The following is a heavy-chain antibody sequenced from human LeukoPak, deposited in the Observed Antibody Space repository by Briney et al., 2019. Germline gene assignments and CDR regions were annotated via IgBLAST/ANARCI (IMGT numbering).Heavy chain of an antibody. Sequence: ASVKVSCKASGYTFTGYYLFWVRQAPGQGVEGRGWINPNSGATKYAQNFQGRVTLTSDTSIRTTYMELSSLRSDDTAVYYCARDERYSYGDNHYPDLGFWGQGTPVTVSS. CDR2: INPNSGAT. CDR3: ARDERYSYGDNHYPDLGF. J-gene: IGHJ4*02. CDR1: GYTFTGYY. V-gene: IGHV1-2*02. D-gene: IGHD4/OR15-4a*01.